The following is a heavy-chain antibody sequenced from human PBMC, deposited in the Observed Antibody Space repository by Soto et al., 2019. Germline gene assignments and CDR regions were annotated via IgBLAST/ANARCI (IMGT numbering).Heavy chain of an antibody. CDR3: ASLGKYSSGCRAKCIKPSGYYYYGMDV. CDR1: GGSFSGYY. V-gene: IGHV4-34*01. D-gene: IGHD6-19*01. J-gene: IGHJ6*02. Sequence: SETLSLTCAVYGGSFSGYYWSWIRQPPGKGLEWIGEINHSGSTNYNPSLKSRVTISVDTSKNQFSLKLSSVTAADTAVYYCASLGKYSSGCRAKCIKPSGYYYYGMDVWGHGTTVTVSS. CDR2: INHSGST.